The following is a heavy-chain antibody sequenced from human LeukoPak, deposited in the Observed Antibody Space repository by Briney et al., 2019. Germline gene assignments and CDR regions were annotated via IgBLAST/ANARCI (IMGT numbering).Heavy chain of an antibody. CDR1: GSSISSHY. V-gene: IGHV4-4*07. CDR2: IYTSGNT. CDR3: AREPLGGKNYIDY. D-gene: IGHD7-27*01. J-gene: IGHJ4*02. Sequence: SETLSLTCTVSGSSISSHYWTWIRQPAGKGLEWIGRIYTSGNTIYNPSLKSRVTMSIDTSKNQFSLKLSSVTAADTAVYYCAREPLGGKNYIDYWGQGTLVTVSS.